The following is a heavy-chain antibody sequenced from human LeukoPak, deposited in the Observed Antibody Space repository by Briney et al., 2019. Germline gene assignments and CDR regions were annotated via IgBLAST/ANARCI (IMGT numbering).Heavy chain of an antibody. J-gene: IGHJ5*02. D-gene: IGHD2-21*02. CDR2: ITHSGDKA. CDR1: GFIFSNDV. V-gene: IGHV3-23*01. Sequence: PGGSLRLSCAASGFIFSNDVMDWVRQAPGKRLEWVSSITHSGDKAYYIASVRGRFTMSRDNSKNTLYLQMNSLRAEDTATYYCARSSPYCGADCQRWFDPWGQGTLVIVSS. CDR3: ARSSPYCGADCQRWFDP.